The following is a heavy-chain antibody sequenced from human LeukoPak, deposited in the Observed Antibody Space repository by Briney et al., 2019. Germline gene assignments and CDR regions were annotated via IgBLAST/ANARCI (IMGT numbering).Heavy chain of an antibody. V-gene: IGHV3-48*01. D-gene: IGHD3-10*01. Sequence: GESLRLSCAASGFTFSTYSMNWVRQAPGKGLEWVSYISSSSSTIYYADSVKGRFTISRDNAKNSLYLQMNSLRAEDTAVYYCARDLREVGHDYWGQGTLVTVSS. J-gene: IGHJ4*02. CDR1: GFTFSTYS. CDR3: ARDLREVGHDY. CDR2: ISSSSSTI.